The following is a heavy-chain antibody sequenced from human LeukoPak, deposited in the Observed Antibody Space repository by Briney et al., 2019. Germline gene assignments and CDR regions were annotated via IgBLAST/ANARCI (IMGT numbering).Heavy chain of an antibody. CDR1: GFTFSSYA. D-gene: IGHD3-10*01. V-gene: IGHV3-30*04. J-gene: IGHJ4*02. CDR2: ISYDGSNK. Sequence: GGSLRLSCAASGFTFSSYAMHWVRQAPGQGLEWVAVISYDGSNKYYADSVKGRFTISRDNSKNTLYLQMNSLRAEDTAVYYCARDLIWFGELLLDYWGQGTLVTVSS. CDR3: ARDLIWFGELLLDY.